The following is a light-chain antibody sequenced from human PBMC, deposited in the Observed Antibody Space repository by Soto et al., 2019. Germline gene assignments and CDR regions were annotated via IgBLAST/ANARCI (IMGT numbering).Light chain of an antibody. Sequence: QSVLTRPPSVSAAPGQKVIISCSGSSSNIGSNYVSWYQQLPGTAPKLLIYDKNERPSGIPDRFSASKSGTSATLGITGLQTGDEADYYCGAWDHSLNVGVFGGGTKVTVL. CDR2: DKN. V-gene: IGLV1-51*01. CDR1: SSNIGSNY. J-gene: IGLJ3*02. CDR3: GAWDHSLNVGV.